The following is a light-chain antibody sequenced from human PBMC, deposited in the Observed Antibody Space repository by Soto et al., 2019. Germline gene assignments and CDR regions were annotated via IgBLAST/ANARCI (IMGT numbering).Light chain of an antibody. J-gene: IGKJ4*01. CDR3: QQRMSWPLT. CDR2: DVS. Sequence: EIVLTQSPATLSLSPGEKATVSCRASQYIGKYLAWYQQTPGQVPRLLIYDVSDRATGIPARFSGSGSGTDFTLTISSLEPEDFAVYFCQQRMSWPLTFGGGTKVESK. V-gene: IGKV3-11*01. CDR1: QYIGKY.